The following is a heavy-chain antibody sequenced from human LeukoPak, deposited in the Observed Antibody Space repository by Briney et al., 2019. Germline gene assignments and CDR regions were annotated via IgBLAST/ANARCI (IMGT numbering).Heavy chain of an antibody. J-gene: IGHJ4*02. V-gene: IGHV3-23*01. Sequence: GGSLRLSCAASGFTFSNYAMAWVRQAPGKGLEWVSAISGNGGRTYSADSVQGRFTISRDNSKNTVYLQMDNLRAEDSAMYYCAKAHSISWPYAFDSWGQGTLVTVSS. CDR3: AKAHSISWPYAFDS. CDR2: ISGNGGRT. CDR1: GFTFSNYA. D-gene: IGHD6-13*01.